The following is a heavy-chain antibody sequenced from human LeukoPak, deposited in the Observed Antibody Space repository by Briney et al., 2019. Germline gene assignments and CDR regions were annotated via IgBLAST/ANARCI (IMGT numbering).Heavy chain of an antibody. Sequence: SETLSLTCTVSGDSISRYYWSWIRQPAGKGLEWIGRIYNGGIITYNPSLKSRVTMSIDTSNNQFSLRLRFVTAADTAVYYCARGPVFGVVITRYYYMDVWGKGTTVTVSS. CDR3: ARGPVFGVVITRYYYMDV. J-gene: IGHJ6*03. V-gene: IGHV4-4*07. CDR1: GDSISRYY. D-gene: IGHD3-3*01. CDR2: IYNGGII.